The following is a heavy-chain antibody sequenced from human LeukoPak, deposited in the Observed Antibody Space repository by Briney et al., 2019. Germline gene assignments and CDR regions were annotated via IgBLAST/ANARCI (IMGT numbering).Heavy chain of an antibody. V-gene: IGHV3-66*01. CDR2: IYSGGST. J-gene: IGHJ3*02. Sequence: GGSLRLSCAASGFTVSSNYMSWVRQAPGKGLEWVSVIYSGGSTYYADSVKGRFTISRDNSKNTLYLQMNSLRAEDTAVYYCARDQLRWRGARLAFDIWGQGTMVTVSS. CDR3: ARDQLRWRGARLAFDI. CDR1: GFTVSSNY. D-gene: IGHD4-23*01.